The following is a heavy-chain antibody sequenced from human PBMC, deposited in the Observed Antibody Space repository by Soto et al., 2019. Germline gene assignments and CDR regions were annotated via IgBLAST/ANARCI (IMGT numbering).Heavy chain of an antibody. CDR1: GGTFSSYA. CDR3: ARGLPNVLMVHTYFDY. V-gene: IGHV1-69*13. J-gene: IGHJ4*02. CDR2: IIPIFGTA. Sequence: SVKVSCKASGGTFSSYAISWVRQAPGQGLEWMGGIIPIFGTANYAQKFQGRVTITADESTSTAYMELSRLRSEDTAVYYCARGLPNVLMVHTYFDYWGQGTLVTVSS. D-gene: IGHD2-8*01.